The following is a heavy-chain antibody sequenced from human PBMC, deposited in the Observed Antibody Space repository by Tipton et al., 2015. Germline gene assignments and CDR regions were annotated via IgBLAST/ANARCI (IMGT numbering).Heavy chain of an antibody. V-gene: IGHV4-39*01. CDR3: ARGLLLWFGMSDY. CDR2: IYYSGST. D-gene: IGHD3-10*01. CDR1: GGSISSYY. J-gene: IGHJ4*02. Sequence: TLSLTCTVSGGSISSYYWGWIRQPPGKGLEWIGSIYYSGSTYYNPSLKSRVTISVDTSKNQFSLKLSSVTAADTAVYYCARGLLLWFGMSDYWGRETLVTVSS.